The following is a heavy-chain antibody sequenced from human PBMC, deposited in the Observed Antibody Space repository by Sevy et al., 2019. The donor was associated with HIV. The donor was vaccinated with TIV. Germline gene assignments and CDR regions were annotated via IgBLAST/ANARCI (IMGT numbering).Heavy chain of an antibody. D-gene: IGHD3-10*01. CDR1: GYSFTNYW. CDR3: ARPGGNSAEDAFDV. V-gene: IGHV5-51*01. J-gene: IGHJ3*01. Sequence: GESLKISCKGSGYSFTNYWIGWVRQMPGKGLEWMGIIYPSDSDTRYSPSFQGQVTISADKSINTAYLQLSSLQASDTAMYYCARPGGNSAEDAFDVWGQRTLVTVSS. CDR2: IYPSDSDT.